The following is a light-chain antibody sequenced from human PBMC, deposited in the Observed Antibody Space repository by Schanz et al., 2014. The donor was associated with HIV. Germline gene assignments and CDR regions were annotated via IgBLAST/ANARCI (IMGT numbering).Light chain of an antibody. CDR2: GAS. CDR3: QQYGSLPPLFT. J-gene: IGKJ3*01. Sequence: EIVLTQSPGTLSLFPGERAALSCRASQTITNNFLAWYQQRPGQAPRLLIYGASSRATGIPDRFSGSGSGTDFTLTISRLEPEDFAVYYCQQYGSLPPLFTFGPGTKVDIK. V-gene: IGKV3-20*01. CDR1: QTITNNF.